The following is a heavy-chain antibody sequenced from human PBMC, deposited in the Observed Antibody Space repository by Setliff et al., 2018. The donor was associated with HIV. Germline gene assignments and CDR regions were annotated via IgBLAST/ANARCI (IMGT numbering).Heavy chain of an antibody. J-gene: IGHJ3*01. CDR3: ARHAGYYDSSGYWYDAFDL. V-gene: IGHV1-69*13. D-gene: IGHD3-22*01. Sequence: ASVKVSCKISGYTLTEVSMHWVRQAPGKGLEWMGGVIPIFGTPNYAQKFQGRLTITADESTDTAYMELSSLRSEDTAVYYCARHAGYYDSSGYWYDAFDLWGQGTMVTVSS. CDR1: GYTLTEVS. CDR2: VIPIFGTP.